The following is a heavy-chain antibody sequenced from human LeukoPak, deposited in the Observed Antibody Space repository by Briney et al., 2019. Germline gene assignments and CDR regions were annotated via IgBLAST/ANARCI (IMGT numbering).Heavy chain of an antibody. J-gene: IGHJ3*02. V-gene: IGHV3-53*01. CDR1: GFTVSSNY. D-gene: IGHD1-26*01. Sequence: PGGSLRLSCAASGFTVSSNYMSWIRQAPGKGLEWVSVIFSGGSTSYSDSVQGRFTISRDNSKNTLYLQMNSLRAEDTAVYYCARDSASSRSYQVSDAFDIWGQGTLVTVSS. CDR2: IFSGGST. CDR3: ARDSASSRSYQVSDAFDI.